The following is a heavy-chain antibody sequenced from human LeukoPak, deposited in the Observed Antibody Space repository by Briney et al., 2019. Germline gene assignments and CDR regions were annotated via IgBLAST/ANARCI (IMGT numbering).Heavy chain of an antibody. CDR2: ISYDGSNK. D-gene: IGHD6-19*01. J-gene: IGHJ4*02. Sequence: PGGSLRLSCAASGFTFSSYGMHWVRQAPGKGLEWVAVISYDGSNKYYADSVKGRFTISRDNSKNTLYLQMNSLRAEDTAVYYCAKVHSYSSGVVDLGVDYWGQGTLVTVSS. CDR1: GFTFSSYG. V-gene: IGHV3-30*18. CDR3: AKVHSYSSGVVDLGVDY.